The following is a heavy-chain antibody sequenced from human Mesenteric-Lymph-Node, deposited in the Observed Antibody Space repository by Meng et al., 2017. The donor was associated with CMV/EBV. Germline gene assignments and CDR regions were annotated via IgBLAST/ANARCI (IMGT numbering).Heavy chain of an antibody. Sequence: GGSLRLSCAASGFTFSSYGMHWVRQAPGKGLEWVAFIRFHGSYEEYVDSVKGRFTVSRDNSKNTLYLQMNSLRAEDTAIYYCAKETNYYDSSGYYEGAHYWGQGTLVTVSS. CDR1: GFTFSSYG. CDR3: AKETNYYDSSGYYEGAHY. CDR2: IRFHGSYE. V-gene: IGHV3-30*02. J-gene: IGHJ4*02. D-gene: IGHD3-22*01.